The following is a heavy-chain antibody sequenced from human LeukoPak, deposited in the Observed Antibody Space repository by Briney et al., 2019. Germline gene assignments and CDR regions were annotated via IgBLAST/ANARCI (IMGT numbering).Heavy chain of an antibody. CDR1: GFTFSTYN. V-gene: IGHV3-21*01. D-gene: IGHD5-18*01. J-gene: IGHJ6*03. CDR3: ARGLSYSYGRYYYYYMDV. CDR2: ITSSSSYT. Sequence: GGSLRLSCAASGFTFSTYNMNWVRQAPGKGLEWVSSITSSSSYTFYADSVKGRFTISRDNAKNSLYLQMNSLRAEDTAVYYCARGLSYSYGRYYYYYMDVWGKGTRSPSP.